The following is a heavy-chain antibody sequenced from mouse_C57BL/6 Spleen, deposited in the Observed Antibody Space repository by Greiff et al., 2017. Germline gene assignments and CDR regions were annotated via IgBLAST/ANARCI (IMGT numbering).Heavy chain of an antibody. V-gene: IGHV14-1*01. Sequence: VQLQQSGAELVRPGASVKLSCTASGFNIKDYYMHWVKQRPEQGLEWIGRIDPADGDTEYAPKFQGKATMTADTSSNKAYLQLSSLTSEDTAVYYCTTHYDYDVLYAMDYWGQGTSVTVSS. D-gene: IGHD2-4*01. J-gene: IGHJ4*01. CDR2: IDPADGDT. CDR1: GFNIKDYY. CDR3: TTHYDYDVLYAMDY.